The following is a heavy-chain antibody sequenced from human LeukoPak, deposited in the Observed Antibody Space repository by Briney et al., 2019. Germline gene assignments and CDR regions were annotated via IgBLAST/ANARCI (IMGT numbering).Heavy chain of an antibody. D-gene: IGHD3-10*01. V-gene: IGHV1-69*13. CDR2: IIPIFGTA. CDR3: ARGANITMVRGVIRRHYYYYGMDV. J-gene: IGHJ6*02. Sequence: GASVKVSFKASGGTFSIYAISWVRQAPGQGLEWMGGIIPIFGTANYAQKFQGRVTITADESTSTAYMELSSLRSEDTAVYYCARGANITMVRGVIRRHYYYYGMDVWGQGTTVTVSS. CDR1: GGTFSIYA.